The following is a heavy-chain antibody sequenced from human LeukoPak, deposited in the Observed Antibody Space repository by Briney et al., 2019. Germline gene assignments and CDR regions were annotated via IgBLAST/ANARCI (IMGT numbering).Heavy chain of an antibody. J-gene: IGHJ1*01. CDR1: GFTFARYW. Sequence: GGSLRLSCAASGFTFARYWMHWVRQTPGKGLVWVSRINPEGSGTGYADSVKGRFTISRDNAKNTLYLQMNSLRAEDTAVYYCARGASVAAARASPWGRGTLVTVSS. CDR3: ARGASVAAARASP. CDR2: INPEGSGT. V-gene: IGHV3-74*01. D-gene: IGHD6-6*01.